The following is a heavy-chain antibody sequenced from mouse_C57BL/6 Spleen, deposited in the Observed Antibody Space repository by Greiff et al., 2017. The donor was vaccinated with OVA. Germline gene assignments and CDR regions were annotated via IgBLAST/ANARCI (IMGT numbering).Heavy chain of an antibody. Sequence: VQLQQSGPELVKPGASVKISCKASGYAFSSSWMNWVKQRPGEGLEWIGRIYPGDGDTNYNGKFKGKATLTADKSSSTAYMQLSSLTSEDSAVYFCAREESGLYYYAMDYWGQGTSVTVSS. J-gene: IGHJ4*01. D-gene: IGHD3-2*02. CDR1: GYAFSSSW. CDR2: IYPGDGDT. V-gene: IGHV1-82*01. CDR3: AREESGLYYYAMDY.